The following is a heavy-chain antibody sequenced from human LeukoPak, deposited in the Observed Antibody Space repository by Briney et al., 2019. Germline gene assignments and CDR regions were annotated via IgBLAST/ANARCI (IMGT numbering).Heavy chain of an antibody. D-gene: IGHD5-24*01. V-gene: IGHV3-7*03. Sequence: TGGSLRLSCAASGFMFSSNWKSWVRLAPGKGLEWVANIKEDGTETYHVDSVKGRFTISRDNAKNSLYLQMNSLRVEDTAVYYCAKEGRSLQTYWGQGTLVTVSS. CDR2: IKEDGTET. J-gene: IGHJ4*02. CDR1: GFMFSSNW. CDR3: AKEGRSLQTY.